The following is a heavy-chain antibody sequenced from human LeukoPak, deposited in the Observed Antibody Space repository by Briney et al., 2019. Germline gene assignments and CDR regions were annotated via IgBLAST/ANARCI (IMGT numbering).Heavy chain of an antibody. D-gene: IGHD1-26*01. CDR2: MNPNNGNT. CDR1: GYTFTSYD. Sequence: ASVKVSCKASGYTFTSYDINWVRQATGQGLEWMGWMNPNNGNTGYAQKFQGRVTMTRNTSISTAYMVLSSLRSEDTAVYYCARGPTLVGPDYWGQGTLVTVSS. J-gene: IGHJ4*02. CDR3: ARGPTLVGPDY. V-gene: IGHV1-8*01.